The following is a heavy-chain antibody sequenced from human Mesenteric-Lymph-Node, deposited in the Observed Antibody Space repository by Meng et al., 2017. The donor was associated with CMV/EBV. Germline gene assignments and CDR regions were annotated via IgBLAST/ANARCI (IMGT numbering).Heavy chain of an antibody. CDR3: ARARSWYPFDYSYDMDV. CDR2: IYYSGST. Sequence: SETLSLTCTVSGGSISSSSYYWGWIRQPPGKGLEWIGSIYYSGSTYYNPSLKSRVTISVDTSKNQFSLKLSSVTAADTAVYYCARARSWYPFDYSYDMDVWGQGTTVTVSS. CDR1: GGSISSSSYY. D-gene: IGHD6-13*01. J-gene: IGHJ6*02. V-gene: IGHV4-39*07.